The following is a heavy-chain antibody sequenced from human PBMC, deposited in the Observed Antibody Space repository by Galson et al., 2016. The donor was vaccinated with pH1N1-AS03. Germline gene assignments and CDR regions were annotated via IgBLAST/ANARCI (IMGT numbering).Heavy chain of an antibody. V-gene: IGHV4-59*08. CDR2: VYYSGQT. J-gene: IGHJ2*01. Sequence: LSLTCDVSGGSILGYQWNWIRLTPGKGLEWIGYVYYSGQTDYSPSLKGRVSISADTSTNQVSLELTSLTPADTAIDYCARHVSLTGVECLYGHFDLWGRGTTVTVSS. CDR1: GGSILGYQ. D-gene: IGHD3-9*01. CDR3: ARHVSLTGVECLYGHFDL.